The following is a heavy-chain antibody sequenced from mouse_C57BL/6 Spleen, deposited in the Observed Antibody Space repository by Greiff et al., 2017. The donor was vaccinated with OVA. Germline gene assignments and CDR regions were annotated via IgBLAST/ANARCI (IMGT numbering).Heavy chain of an antibody. CDR3: TTGIYYGYGVDY. D-gene: IGHD2-2*01. J-gene: IGHJ2*01. CDR2: IDPENGDT. CDR1: GFNIKDDY. V-gene: IGHV14-4*01. Sequence: EVQLQQSGAELVRPGASVKLSCTASGFNIKDDYMHWVKQRPEQGLEWIGWIDPENGDTEYASKFQGKATITADTSSNTAYLQLSSLTSEDTAVYYCTTGIYYGYGVDYWGQGTTLTVSS.